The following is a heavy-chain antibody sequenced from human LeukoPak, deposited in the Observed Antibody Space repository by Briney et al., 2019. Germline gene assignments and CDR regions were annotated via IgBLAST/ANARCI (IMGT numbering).Heavy chain of an antibody. J-gene: IGHJ4*02. CDR1: GFTFSSYA. CDR3: ASQTSAKGFDY. Sequence: GGSLRLSCAASGFTFSSYAMHWVRQAPGKGLEWVAVISYDGSNKYYADSVKGRFTISRDNSKNTLYLQMNSLRAEDTAVYYCASQTSAKGFDYWGQGTLVTVSS. V-gene: IGHV3-30-3*01. CDR2: ISYDGSNK. D-gene: IGHD2-2*01.